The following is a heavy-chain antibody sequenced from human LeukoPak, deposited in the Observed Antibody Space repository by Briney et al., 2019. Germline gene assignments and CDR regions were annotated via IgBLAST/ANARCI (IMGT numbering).Heavy chain of an antibody. J-gene: IGHJ4*02. CDR1: GASISDYF. Sequence: SEPLSLTCTISGASISDYFWSWIRQPPGKGLEWIGYVFYSGSTTYNPSLNSRVAISIDTSGSQFSLRLSSVTAADTAVYYCASFSGSYFFDYWGPGTLVTVSS. CDR2: VFYSGST. V-gene: IGHV4-59*01. D-gene: IGHD1-26*01. CDR3: ASFSGSYFFDY.